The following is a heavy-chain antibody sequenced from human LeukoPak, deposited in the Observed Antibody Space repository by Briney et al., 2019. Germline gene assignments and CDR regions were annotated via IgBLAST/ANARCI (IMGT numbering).Heavy chain of an antibody. D-gene: IGHD5-18*01. CDR3: ASPKAAMVANDAFDI. J-gene: IGHJ3*02. CDR2: ISSSSSYI. V-gene: IGHV3-21*01. Sequence: GGSLRLSCAASGFTFSSYEMNWVRQAPGKGLEWVSSISSSSSYIYYADSVKGRFTISRDNAKNSLYLQMNSLRAEDTAVYYCASPKAAMVANDAFDIWGQGTMVTVSS. CDR1: GFTFSSYE.